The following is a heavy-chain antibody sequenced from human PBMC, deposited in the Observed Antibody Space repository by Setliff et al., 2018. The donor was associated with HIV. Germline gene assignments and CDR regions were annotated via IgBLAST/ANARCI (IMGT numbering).Heavy chain of an antibody. V-gene: IGHV3-7*04. CDR2: MNRDGSEK. D-gene: IGHD3-10*01. J-gene: IGHJ3*02. Sequence: SLRLSCAASGFTFSRSWMTWVRQAPGRGLEYVAGMNRDGSEKGYADSVKGRFSISRDNAKNSLYLQMSSLRTEDTAVYFCARDPAFGAFDIWGQGTMVTVSS. CDR1: GFTFSRSW. CDR3: ARDPAFGAFDI.